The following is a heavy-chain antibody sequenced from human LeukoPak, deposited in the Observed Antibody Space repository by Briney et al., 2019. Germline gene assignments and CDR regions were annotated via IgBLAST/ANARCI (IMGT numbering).Heavy chain of an antibody. Sequence: SENLSLTCTVSGGSISSYYWSWIRQPPGKGLEWIGYIYYSGSTNYNPSLKSRVTISVDTSKNQFSLKLSSVTAADTAVYYCARDEGSPIVGATFYYWFDPWGQGTLVTVSS. CDR3: ARDEGSPIVGATFYYWFDP. CDR1: GGSISSYY. J-gene: IGHJ5*02. D-gene: IGHD1-26*01. CDR2: IYYSGST. V-gene: IGHV4-59*01.